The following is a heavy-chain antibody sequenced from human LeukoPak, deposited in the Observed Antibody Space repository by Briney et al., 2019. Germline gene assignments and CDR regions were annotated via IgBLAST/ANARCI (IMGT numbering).Heavy chain of an antibody. CDR3: ARIDGTAPDY. J-gene: IGHJ4*02. CDR1: GYTFTSYD. Sequence: ASVKVSCKASGYTFTSYDINWVRQATGQGLEWMGWVNPNSGGTNYAQKFQGRVTVTRDTSISTAYMELSRLRSDDTAVYYCARIDGTAPDYWGQGTLVTVSS. CDR2: VNPNSGGT. V-gene: IGHV1-2*02. D-gene: IGHD5-24*01.